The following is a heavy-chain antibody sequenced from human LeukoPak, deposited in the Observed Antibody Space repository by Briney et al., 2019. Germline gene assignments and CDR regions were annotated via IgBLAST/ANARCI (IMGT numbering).Heavy chain of an antibody. CDR2: IYNSETI. V-gene: IGHV4-59*01. D-gene: IGHD6-6*01. CDR1: GGSINSYY. Sequence: SETLSLTCTVSGGSINSYYWSWIRQPPGKGLEWIGYIYNSETINYNPSLTSRVTISLDTSKNQVSLKLTSVTAADTAVYYCVRVGGASSILSAFDIWGQGTMVTVSS. CDR3: VRVGGASSILSAFDI. J-gene: IGHJ3*02.